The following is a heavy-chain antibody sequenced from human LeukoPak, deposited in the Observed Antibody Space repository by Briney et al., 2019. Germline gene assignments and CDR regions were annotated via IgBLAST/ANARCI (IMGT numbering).Heavy chain of an antibody. CDR3: AKGQGLRGSSSWYSDWFDP. D-gene: IGHD6-13*01. CDR2: IIGSGGST. J-gene: IGHJ5*02. V-gene: IGHV3-23*01. CDR1: GSTLTTNP. Sequence: GGSLNPSCPPPGSTLTTNPMSWFRQPQGKGLDWVQAIIGSGGSTYYADSVKGRFTISRDNSKNTLYLQMNSLRAEDTAVYYCAKGQGLRGSSSWYSDWFDPWGQGTLVTVSS.